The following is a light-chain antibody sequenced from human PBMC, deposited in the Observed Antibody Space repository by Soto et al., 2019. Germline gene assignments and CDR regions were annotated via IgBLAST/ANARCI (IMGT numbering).Light chain of an antibody. CDR2: AVS. Sequence: DIQMTQSPSSLSASVGDRVTFTCRASQDIDNSLNWYQHQPGKAPKLLIYAVSFLETGVPSRFSGRGSGTVFSLTINSLQADDFATYYCQQHDGRPTMTFGQGTRLEIK. V-gene: IGKV1-33*01. J-gene: IGKJ5*01. CDR3: QQHDGRPTMT. CDR1: QDIDNS.